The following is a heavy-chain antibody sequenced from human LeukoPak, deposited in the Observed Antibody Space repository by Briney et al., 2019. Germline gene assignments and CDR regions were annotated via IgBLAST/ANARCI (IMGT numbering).Heavy chain of an antibody. Sequence: SETLSLTCAVYGGSFSGYYWRWIRQPPGKALEWIGEINHSGSTNYNPSLKSRVTISVDTSKNQFSLKLSSVTAADTAVYYCARWRNYYGSGSYYNGNYYGMDVWGKGTTVTVSS. V-gene: IGHV4-34*01. CDR2: INHSGST. CDR1: GGSFSGYY. D-gene: IGHD3-10*01. CDR3: ARWRNYYGSGSYYNGNYYGMDV. J-gene: IGHJ6*04.